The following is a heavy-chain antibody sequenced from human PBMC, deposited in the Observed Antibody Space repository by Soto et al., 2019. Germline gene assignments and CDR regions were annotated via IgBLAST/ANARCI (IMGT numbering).Heavy chain of an antibody. CDR2: VKSQIDGGTT. CDR3: ATGSARFDF. CDR1: GFTFTDAW. D-gene: IGHD6-6*01. J-gene: IGHJ5*01. Sequence: EVQLVESGGGSAKPGGSVRLSCAASGFTFTDAWMNWVRQVPGEGLEWVGHVKSQIDGGTTDSAAALDGRVTISRDDSKTMVYLQLNRLRTDDTAVYYCATGSARFDFWGQGTLVTVSS. V-gene: IGHV3-15*01.